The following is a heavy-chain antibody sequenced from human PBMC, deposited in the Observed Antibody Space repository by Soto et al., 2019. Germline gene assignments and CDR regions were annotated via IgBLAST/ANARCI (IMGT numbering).Heavy chain of an antibody. J-gene: IGHJ6*04. CDR2: IYYSGST. Sequence: SETLSLTCTVSGGSISSYYWSWIRQPPGKGLEWIGYIYYSGSTNYNPSLKSRVTISVDTSKNQFSLKLSSVTAADTAVYYCARVLPSWKYQLLDAMDVWGKGTTVTVSS. D-gene: IGHD2-2*01. CDR3: ARVLPSWKYQLLDAMDV. CDR1: GGSISSYY. V-gene: IGHV4-59*01.